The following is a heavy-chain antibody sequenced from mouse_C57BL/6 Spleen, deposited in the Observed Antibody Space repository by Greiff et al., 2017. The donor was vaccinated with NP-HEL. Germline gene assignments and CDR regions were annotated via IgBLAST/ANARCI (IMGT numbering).Heavy chain of an antibody. CDR2: IDPSDSYT. CDR1: GYTFTSYW. J-gene: IGHJ4*01. D-gene: IGHD3-2*02. V-gene: IGHV1-69*01. CDR3: ALDSSGIYAMDY. Sequence: QVQLQQPGAELVMPGASVKLSCKASGYTFTSYWMHWVKQRPGQGLEWIGEIDPSDSYTNYNQKFKGKSTLTVDKSSSTAYMQLSSLTSEDSAVYYCALDSSGIYAMDYWGQGTSVTVSS.